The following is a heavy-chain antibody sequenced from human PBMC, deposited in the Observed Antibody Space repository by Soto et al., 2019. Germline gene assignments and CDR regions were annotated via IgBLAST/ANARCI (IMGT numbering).Heavy chain of an antibody. CDR3: TRGPYCSGGSCPSAKIDY. Sequence: PGGSLRLSCTASGFTFGDYAMSWFRQAPGKGLEWVGFIRSKAYGGTTEYAASVKGRFTISRDDSKSIAYLQMNSLKTEDTAVYYCTRGPYCSGGSCPSAKIDYWGQGTLVTVSS. J-gene: IGHJ4*02. CDR1: GFTFGDYA. CDR2: IRSKAYGGTT. V-gene: IGHV3-49*03. D-gene: IGHD2-15*01.